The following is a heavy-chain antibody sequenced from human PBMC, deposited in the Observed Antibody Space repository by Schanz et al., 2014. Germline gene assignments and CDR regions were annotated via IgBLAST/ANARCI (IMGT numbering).Heavy chain of an antibody. CDR1: GGSISSGGYS. Sequence: QVQLQESGPGLVKPSQTLSLTCAVSGGSISSGGYSWSWIRQPPGKGLEWIGYIFFRGSTYYNPSLKSRVPISIDPSKNQFPLRLTSVTAADTAVYYCYGMDVWGQGTTVTVSS. J-gene: IGHJ6*02. V-gene: IGHV4-30-4*07. CDR2: IFFRGST. CDR3: YGMDV.